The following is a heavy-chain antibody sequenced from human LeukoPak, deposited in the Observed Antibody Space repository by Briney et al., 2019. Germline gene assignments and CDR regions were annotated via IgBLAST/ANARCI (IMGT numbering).Heavy chain of an antibody. CDR2: INPNSGGT. V-gene: IGHV1-2*02. CDR3: ARVGGGYCSSTSCYNLDY. Sequence: ASVKVSCKASGYTFTGYYMHWVRQAPGQGLEWMGWINPNSGGTNYAQKFQGRVTMTRDTSISTAYMELSRLRSDDTAVYYCARVGGGYCSSTSCYNLDYWGQGTLVTVSS. D-gene: IGHD2-2*02. J-gene: IGHJ4*02. CDR1: GYTFTGYY.